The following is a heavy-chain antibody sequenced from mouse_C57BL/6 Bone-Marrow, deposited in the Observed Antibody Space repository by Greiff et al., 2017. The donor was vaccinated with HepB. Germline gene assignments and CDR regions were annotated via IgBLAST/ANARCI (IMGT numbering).Heavy chain of an antibody. Sequence: EVKLVESGGGLVKPGGSLKLSCAASGFTFSDYGMHWVRQAPEKGLEWVAYISSGSSTIYYADTVKGRFTISRDNAKNTLFLQMTSLTSEDTAMYYCARTGYYEEYYYAMDYWGQGTSVTVSS. CDR3: ARTGYYEEYYYAMDY. V-gene: IGHV5-17*01. J-gene: IGHJ4*01. CDR1: GFTFSDYG. CDR2: ISSGSSTI. D-gene: IGHD2-3*01.